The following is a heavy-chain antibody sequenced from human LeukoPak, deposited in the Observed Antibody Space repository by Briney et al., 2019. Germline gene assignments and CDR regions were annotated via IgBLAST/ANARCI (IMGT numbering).Heavy chain of an antibody. CDR2: IKRDGSTT. CDR1: GFTFSSLG. CDR3: VRDSYRSGYY. V-gene: IGHV3-74*01. J-gene: IGHJ4*02. Sequence: GGSLRLSCAASGFTFSSLGMRWVRQGPGKGLVWVSRIKRDGSTTDYADSVKGRFTISRDNAKNTLYLQMNSLRAEDTAVYYCVRDSYRSGYYWGQGTLVTVSS. D-gene: IGHD1-26*01.